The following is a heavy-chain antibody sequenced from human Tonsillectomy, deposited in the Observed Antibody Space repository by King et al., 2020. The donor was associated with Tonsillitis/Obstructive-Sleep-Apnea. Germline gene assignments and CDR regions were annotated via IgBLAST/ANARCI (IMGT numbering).Heavy chain of an antibody. CDR1: GFTFGNYY. Sequence: VQLVESGGGLVKPGGSLRLSCAASGFTFGNYYMSWIRQAPGKGLEWVSYIRNGGSYTDYADSVKGRFTISRDNPKNSVYLQMNSLRAEDTAVYYCARDVGDGPGTFPDFWGQGTLVTVSS. CDR2: IRNGGSYT. J-gene: IGHJ4*02. CDR3: ARDVGDGPGTFPDF. D-gene: IGHD1-14*01. V-gene: IGHV3-11*05.